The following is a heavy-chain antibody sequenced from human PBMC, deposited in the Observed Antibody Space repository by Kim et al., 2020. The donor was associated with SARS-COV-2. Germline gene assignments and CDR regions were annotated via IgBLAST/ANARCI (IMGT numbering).Heavy chain of an antibody. J-gene: IGHJ4*02. Sequence: DYAAPVKGRFTISRDDSKNTLYLQMNSLKTEDTAVYYCTTEGYSYGYCDYWGQGTLVTVSS. CDR3: TTEGYSYGYCDY. V-gene: IGHV3-15*01. D-gene: IGHD5-18*01.